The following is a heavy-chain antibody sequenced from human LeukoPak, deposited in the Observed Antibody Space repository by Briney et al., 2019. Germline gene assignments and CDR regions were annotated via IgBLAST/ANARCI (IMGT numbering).Heavy chain of an antibody. J-gene: IGHJ3*02. D-gene: IGHD6-19*01. CDR2: IYYSGST. CDR3: ARVKYSSGWSTADAFDI. Sequence: KSSETLSLTCTVSGGSISSYCWSWIRQPPGKGLEWIGYIYYSGSTNYNPSLKSRVTISVDTSKNQFSLKLSSVTAADTAVYYCARVKYSSGWSTADAFDIWGQGTMVTVSS. V-gene: IGHV4-59*08. CDR1: GGSISSYC.